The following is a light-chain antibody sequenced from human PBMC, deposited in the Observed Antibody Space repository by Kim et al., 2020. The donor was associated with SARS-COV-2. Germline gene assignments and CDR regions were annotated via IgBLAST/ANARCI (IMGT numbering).Light chain of an antibody. CDR3: QVWDIDSDHYV. CDR1: NIGSKS. J-gene: IGLJ1*01. V-gene: IGLV3-21*04. CDR2: YDS. Sequence: APGETARITCGGNNIGSKSVHWYQQKPGQAPVLVIYYDSDRPSGIPERFSGSNSGNTATLTISRVAAGDEADYYCQVWDIDSDHYVFGPGTKVTVL.